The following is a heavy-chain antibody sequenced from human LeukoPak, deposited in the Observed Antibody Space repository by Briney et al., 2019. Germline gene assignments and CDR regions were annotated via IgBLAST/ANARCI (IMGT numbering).Heavy chain of an antibody. V-gene: IGHV3-48*03. CDR2: ISSSGSTI. CDR3: ARDEMVRGVIIPLDY. D-gene: IGHD3-10*01. CDR1: GFTFSSYE. J-gene: IGHJ4*02. Sequence: GGSLRLSCAASGFTFSSYEMNWVRQAPGKGLEWVSYISSSGSTIYYAGSVKGRFTISRDNAKNSLYLQTNSLRAEDTAVYYCARDEMVRGVIIPLDYWGQGTLVTVSS.